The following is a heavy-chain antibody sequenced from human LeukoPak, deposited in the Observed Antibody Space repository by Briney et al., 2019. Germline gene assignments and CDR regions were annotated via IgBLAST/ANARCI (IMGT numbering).Heavy chain of an antibody. D-gene: IGHD6-19*01. CDR1: GYTFTSYD. J-gene: IGHJ3*02. CDR3: AGTVSTRVAGAFDI. Sequence: ASVTVSCKASGYTFTSYDINWVRQATGQGLEWMGWMNPNSGNTGYAQKFQGRVTITRNTSISTAYMELSSLRSEDTAVYYCAGTVSTRVAGAFDIWGRGTMVTVSS. V-gene: IGHV1-8*03. CDR2: MNPNSGNT.